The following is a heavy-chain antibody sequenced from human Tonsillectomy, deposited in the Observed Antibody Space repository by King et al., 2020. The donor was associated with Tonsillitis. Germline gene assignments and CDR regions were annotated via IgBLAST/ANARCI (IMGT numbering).Heavy chain of an antibody. V-gene: IGHV1-69*01. Sequence: QLVQSGAEVKKPGSSLKVSCKASGGTFNNYGISWVRQAPGQGLEWMGGIIPIFGATNYAQKFQGRVTITADESTRTAYLELSSLRSDDSAVYSCARRGIINYGRDVWGQGTTVIVSS. J-gene: IGHJ6*02. D-gene: IGHD2-15*01. CDR1: GGTFNNYG. CDR2: IIPIFGAT. CDR3: ARRGIINYGRDV.